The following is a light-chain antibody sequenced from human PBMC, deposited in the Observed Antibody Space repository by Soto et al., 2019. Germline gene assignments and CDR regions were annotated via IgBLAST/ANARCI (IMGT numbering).Light chain of an antibody. J-gene: IGLJ2*01. CDR1: SSNFASNS. CDR2: RSN. Sequence: QSVLTQPPSASGTPGQRVTISCSGSSSNFASNSVYWYQQVPGTAPQLLIYRSNQRPSGVPARFSGSESGTSAPLAISGLRSVEEADYYCVAWDGNLCCVLFGGRTKVTVL. CDR3: VAWDGNLCCVL. V-gene: IGLV1-47*01.